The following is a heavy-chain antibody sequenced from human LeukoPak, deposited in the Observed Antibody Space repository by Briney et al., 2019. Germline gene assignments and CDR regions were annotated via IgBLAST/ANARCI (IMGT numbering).Heavy chain of an antibody. D-gene: IGHD2-15*01. J-gene: IGHJ4*02. CDR1: GYTFTSYY. CDR3: AREGNCSGATCYSFDY. CDR2: INPSGDNT. Sequence: ASVKVSCKASGYTFTSYYMHWVRQAPGQGLEWMGIINPSGDNTSYAQKFQGRVTMTRDVSTSTVYMELSSLRSEDTAVYFCAREGNCSGATCYSFDYWGQGTLVTVSS. V-gene: IGHV1-46*01.